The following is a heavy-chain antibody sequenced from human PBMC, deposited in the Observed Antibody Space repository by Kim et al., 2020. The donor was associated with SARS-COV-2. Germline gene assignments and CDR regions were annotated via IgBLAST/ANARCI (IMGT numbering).Heavy chain of an antibody. D-gene: IGHD5-18*01. J-gene: IGHJ3*02. CDR3: AAAGAYTSPSGGGTFDI. V-gene: IGHV4-61*02. CDR2: IFTSGTT. Sequence: SETLSLTCTVSGASVSSGSYYWSWIRQPAGKGLEWIGRIFTSGTTNHNPSLKSRVTISVDTSKNQFSLNLSSVTAADTAVYYCAAAGAYTSPSGGGTFDIWGQGTMVTVSS. CDR1: GASVSSGSYY.